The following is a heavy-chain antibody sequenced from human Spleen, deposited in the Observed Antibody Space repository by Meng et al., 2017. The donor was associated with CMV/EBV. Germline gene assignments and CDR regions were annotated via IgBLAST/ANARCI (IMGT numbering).Heavy chain of an antibody. CDR1: GYTFTGYY. V-gene: IGHV1-46*01. CDR2: INPSGDNT. J-gene: IGHJ3*02. D-gene: IGHD3-3*01. Sequence: ASVKVSCKASGYTFTGYYMHWVRQAPGQGLEWMGIINPSGDNTSYAQKFQGRVTMTRDTSTSTLYMELSSLRSEDTAMYYCARVRSEERNYDFWSGYYRSKDGFDIWGQGTMVTVSS. CDR3: ARVRSEERNYDFWSGYYRSKDGFDI.